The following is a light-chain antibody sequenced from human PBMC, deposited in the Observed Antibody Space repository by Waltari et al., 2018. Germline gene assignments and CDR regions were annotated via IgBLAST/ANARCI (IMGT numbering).Light chain of an antibody. CDR3: QHNYSNPLT. Sequence: DIQMTQSPSSLSASFGDTVTITCRASENINKYLNWYHQKPGKAPKFLIYKASTLHNGIPSRFSGSGSGTDYTLTISSLQSEDVGTYFCQHNYSNPLTFGGGTKVEIK. V-gene: IGKV1-39*01. CDR2: KAS. CDR1: ENINKY. J-gene: IGKJ4*01.